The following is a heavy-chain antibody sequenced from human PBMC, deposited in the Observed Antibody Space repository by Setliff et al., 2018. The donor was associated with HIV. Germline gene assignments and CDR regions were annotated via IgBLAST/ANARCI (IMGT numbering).Heavy chain of an antibody. D-gene: IGHD6-19*01. Sequence: PGESLKISCIASGFSFNNYYMTWVRQAPGKGLEWVGNIKSDGTEKNYADSVRGRFTISRDNTKNSLYLQMNSLRAEDTAMYYCVRPVREPVDWGRGTLVTVSS. CDR2: IKSDGTEK. J-gene: IGHJ4*02. CDR3: VRPVREPVD. CDR1: GFSFNNYY. V-gene: IGHV3-7*03.